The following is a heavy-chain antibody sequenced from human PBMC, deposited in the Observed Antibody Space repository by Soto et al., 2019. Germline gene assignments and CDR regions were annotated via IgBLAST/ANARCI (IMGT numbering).Heavy chain of an antibody. D-gene: IGHD3-22*01. J-gene: IGHJ5*01. Sequence: TGGSLRLSCAASGFTFSSYAMSWVRQAPGQGLGWVSTISESGGSTWHADPVKGRFTISRDNSKNTLYLQMNGLRAEDTAIYYCAKDFDAGAYYYDSWGQGTLVTVSS. V-gene: IGHV3-23*01. CDR1: GFTFSSYA. CDR2: ISESGGST. CDR3: AKDFDAGAYYYDS.